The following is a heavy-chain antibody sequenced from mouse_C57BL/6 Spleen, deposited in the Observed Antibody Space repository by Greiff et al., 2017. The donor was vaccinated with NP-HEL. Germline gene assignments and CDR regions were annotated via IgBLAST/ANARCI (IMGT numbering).Heavy chain of an antibody. D-gene: IGHD1-1*01. CDR3: TGHGSSLYWYFDV. V-gene: IGHV14-4*01. CDR2: IDPENGDT. CDR1: GFNFTDDY. J-gene: IGHJ1*03. Sequence: VQLKESGAELVRPGASVKLSCTASGFNFTDDYMHWVKQRPEQGLEWIGWIDPENGDTEYASKFQGKATITADTSSNTAYLQLSSLTSEDTAVYYCTGHGSSLYWYFDVWGTGTTVTVSS.